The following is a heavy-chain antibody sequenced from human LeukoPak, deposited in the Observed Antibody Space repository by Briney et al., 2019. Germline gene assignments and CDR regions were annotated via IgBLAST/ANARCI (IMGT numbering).Heavy chain of an antibody. Sequence: GGSLTLSCVASGFMFSSYWMNWVRQAPGKGLVWVSRINSDGSSTSYADSVKCRFTISRDNAKNTLFLQMNSLRAEDPAVYYCARGPGAFDIWGQGTMVTVSS. J-gene: IGHJ3*02. V-gene: IGHV3-74*01. D-gene: IGHD2-2*01. CDR3: ARGPGAFDI. CDR1: GFMFSSYW. CDR2: INSDGSST.